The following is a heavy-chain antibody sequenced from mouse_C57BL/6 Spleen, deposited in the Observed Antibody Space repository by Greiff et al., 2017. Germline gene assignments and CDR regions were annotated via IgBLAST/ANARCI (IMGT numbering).Heavy chain of an antibody. V-gene: IGHV1-64*01. CDR1: GYTFTSYW. Sequence: QVQLQQPGAELVKPGASVKLSCTASGYTFTSYWMHWVKQRPGQGLEWIGMIHPNSGSTNYNAKFKSKATLTADKSSSTAYLQLSSLTSEDSAVYYCARWEGAGYYFDYWGQGTTLTVSS. CDR3: ARWEGAGYYFDY. D-gene: IGHD3-2*02. CDR2: IHPNSGST. J-gene: IGHJ2*01.